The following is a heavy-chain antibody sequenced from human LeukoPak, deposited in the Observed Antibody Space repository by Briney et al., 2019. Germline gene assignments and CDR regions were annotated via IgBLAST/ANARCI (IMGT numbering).Heavy chain of an antibody. CDR3: ATRPGIAAAGLFY. V-gene: IGHV4-31*03. J-gene: IGHJ4*02. CDR1: GGSISNGGYY. D-gene: IGHD6-13*01. Sequence: SQTLSLTCTVSGGSISNGGYYWTWLRQHPGKGLEWIGYIHDGGATYYDPSLKSRVTISLDTFKNQFSLNLTSVTAADTALYYCATRPGIAAAGLFYWGQGTLVTVSS. CDR2: IHDGGAT.